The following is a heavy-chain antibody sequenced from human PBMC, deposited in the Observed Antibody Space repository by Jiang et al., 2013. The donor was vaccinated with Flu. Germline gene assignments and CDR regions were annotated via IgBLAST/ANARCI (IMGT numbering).Heavy chain of an antibody. J-gene: IGHJ5*02. CDR2: MNPNSGNT. V-gene: IGHV1-8*01. CDR3: ARGRDSSSWYLFRWFDP. D-gene: IGHD6-13*01. CDR1: TFTSYD. Sequence: TFTSYDINWVRQATGQGLEWMGWMNPNSGNTGYAQKFQGRVTMTRNTSISTAYMELSSLRSEDTAVYYCARGRDSSSWYLFRWFDPWGRGTLVTVSS.